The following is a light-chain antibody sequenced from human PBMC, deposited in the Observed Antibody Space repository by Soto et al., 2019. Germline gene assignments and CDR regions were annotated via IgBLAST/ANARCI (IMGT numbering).Light chain of an antibody. V-gene: IGKV1-27*01. CDR1: QGISNY. CDR2: AAS. CDR3: QKYNSAPRT. Sequence: DIQMTQSPSSLSASVGDRVTITCRASQGISNYLAWYQQKPGKVPKLLIYAASTLQSGVPSRFSGSGSGTDFTLTISGLQPEDVATYYCQKYNSAPRTFGPVTTVDIK. J-gene: IGKJ3*01.